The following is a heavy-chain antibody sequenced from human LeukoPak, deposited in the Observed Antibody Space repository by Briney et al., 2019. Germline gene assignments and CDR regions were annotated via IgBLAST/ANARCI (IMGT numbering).Heavy chain of an antibody. CDR3: ARIRGRGYYYDSSAYDAAFDI. D-gene: IGHD3-22*01. CDR1: GYTFTSYY. J-gene: IGHJ3*02. Sequence: ASVKDSCKASGYTFTSYYMHWVRQAPGQGLEWMGIINPSGGSTSYAQKFQGRVTMTRDTSTSTVYMELSSLRSEDTAVYYCARIRGRGYYYDSSAYDAAFDIWGQGTKVTVSS. V-gene: IGHV1-46*01. CDR2: INPSGGST.